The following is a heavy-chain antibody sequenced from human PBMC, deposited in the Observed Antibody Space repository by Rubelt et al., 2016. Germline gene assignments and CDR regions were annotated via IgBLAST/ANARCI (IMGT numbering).Heavy chain of an antibody. CDR3: ARGVI. CDR2: MNPNTGYT. D-gene: IGHD3-10*01. CDR1: GYSFSTSD. J-gene: IGHJ4*02. Sequence: QVQLVQSGAEVKKPGASVKVSCKASGYSFSTSDINWVRQGTGQGLEWMGWMNPNTGYTGYAQKFQGRVTMTSNIAISKDYLYRSSLRSEDTAVHYCARGVIWGQGTLVAISS. V-gene: IGHV1-8*01.